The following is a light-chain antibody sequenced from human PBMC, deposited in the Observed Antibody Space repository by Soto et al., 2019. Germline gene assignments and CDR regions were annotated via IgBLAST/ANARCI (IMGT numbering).Light chain of an antibody. CDR3: QQVNYYPFT. CDR1: PGISQS. CDR2: AAV. V-gene: IGKV1-9*01. J-gene: IGKJ4*01. Sequence: DIHLTQSPSLLSASVGDRVTITCRASPGISQSVAWYQQKPGKAPNPLIYAAVVFQGGIPSRFSGSGSATEFILTIIGLQPEDFATYYCQQVNYYPFTFGGGTRVEIK.